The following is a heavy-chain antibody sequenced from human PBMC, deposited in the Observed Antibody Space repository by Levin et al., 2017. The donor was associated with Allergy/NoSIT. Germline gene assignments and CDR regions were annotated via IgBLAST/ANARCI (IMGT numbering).Heavy chain of an antibody. CDR3: ARVCSSGRCVDY. CDR2: ISYSGKT. Sequence: PSETLSLTCTVSGGSISSSNYYWAWIRQTPGKGLEWFGSISYSGKTYYNPSLKSRVTISVDMSKNQISLKLSSVTAADTAVYYCARVCSSGRCVDYWGQGTLVTVSS. D-gene: IGHD2-15*01. CDR1: GGSISSSNYY. V-gene: IGHV4-39*01. J-gene: IGHJ4*02.